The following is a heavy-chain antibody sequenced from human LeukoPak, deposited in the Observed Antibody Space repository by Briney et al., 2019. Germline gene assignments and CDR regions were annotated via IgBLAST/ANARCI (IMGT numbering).Heavy chain of an antibody. CDR2: INHSGST. J-gene: IGHJ4*02. V-gene: IGHV4-34*01. CDR3: ARGGGYGPLGD. CDR1: GGSFSGYY. Sequence: SETLSLTCAVYGGSFSGYYWSWIRQPPGKGLEWNGEINHSGSTNYNPSLKSRVTISVDTSKNQFSLKLSSVTAADTAVYYCARGGGYGPLGDWGQGTLVTVSS. D-gene: IGHD5-18*01.